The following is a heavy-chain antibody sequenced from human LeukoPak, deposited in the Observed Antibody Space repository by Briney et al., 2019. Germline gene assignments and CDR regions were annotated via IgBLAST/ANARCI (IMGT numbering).Heavy chain of an antibody. CDR2: ISYDGSNK. CDR1: GFTFSSYA. V-gene: IGHV3-30-3*01. J-gene: IGHJ4*02. D-gene: IGHD1-26*01. Sequence: PGRSLRLSCAASGFTFSSYAMHWVRQAPGKGLEWVAVISYDGSNKYYADSVKGRFTISRDNSKNTLYLQMNSLRAEDTAVYYCARAPGRVVGATIDYWGQGTLVTVSS. CDR3: ARAPGRVVGATIDY.